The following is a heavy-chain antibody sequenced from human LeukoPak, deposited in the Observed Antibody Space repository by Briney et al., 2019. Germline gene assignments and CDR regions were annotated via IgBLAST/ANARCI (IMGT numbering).Heavy chain of an antibody. J-gene: IGHJ3*02. V-gene: IGHV4-59*01. Sequence: SETLSLTCTVSGGSISSYYWSWIRQPPGKGLEWIGYIYYSGSTNYNPSLKSRVTISVDTSKNRFSLKLSSVTAADTAVYYCARVLGLSRYCSSTSCYAFDIWGQGTMVTVSS. CDR1: GGSISSYY. CDR2: IYYSGST. D-gene: IGHD2-2*01. CDR3: ARVLGLSRYCSSTSCYAFDI.